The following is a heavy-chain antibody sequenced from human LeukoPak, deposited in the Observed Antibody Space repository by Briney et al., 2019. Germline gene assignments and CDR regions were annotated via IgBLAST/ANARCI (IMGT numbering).Heavy chain of an antibody. CDR2: MSGSGGST. D-gene: IGHD6-6*01. Sequence: HPGGSLRLSCAASGFTFSIYAMSWVRQAPGKGLEWVSAMSGSGGSTYYADSVKGRFTISRDNSKSTLDLQMNSLRAEDTAVYFCAKSIRSGSSLWFDYWGQGTLVTVSS. CDR3: AKSIRSGSSLWFDY. V-gene: IGHV3-23*01. CDR1: GFTFSIYA. J-gene: IGHJ4*02.